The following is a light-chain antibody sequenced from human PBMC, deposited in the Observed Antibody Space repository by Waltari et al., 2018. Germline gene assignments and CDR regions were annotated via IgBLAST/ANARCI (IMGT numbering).Light chain of an antibody. CDR1: QSINRN. V-gene: IGKV3-15*01. Sequence: MTQSPSTLSASVGDRVTITCRASQSINRNLAWYQQKPGQAPSLLIYGASTRATGIPARFSGSGSGTDFTLTINSLQSEDFAVYYCQQYDNWPPLTFGGGTKVEIK. CDR2: GAS. J-gene: IGKJ4*01. CDR3: QQYDNWPPLT.